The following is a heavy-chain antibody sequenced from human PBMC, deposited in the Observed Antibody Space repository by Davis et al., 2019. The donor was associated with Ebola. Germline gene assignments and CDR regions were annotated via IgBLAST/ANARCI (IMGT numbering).Heavy chain of an antibody. V-gene: IGHV3-74*01. D-gene: IGHD5-24*01. CDR3: AREMATTNDAFDI. J-gene: IGHJ3*02. CDR1: GFTFSNYC. Sequence: HTGGSLRLSCAASGFTFSNYCMHWVRQVPGKGLVWVSSVNSDGSSISYADSVKGRFTISRDNAKNMLYLQKNSLRVEDTAVYYCAREMATTNDAFDIWGQGTMVSVSS. CDR2: VNSDGSSI.